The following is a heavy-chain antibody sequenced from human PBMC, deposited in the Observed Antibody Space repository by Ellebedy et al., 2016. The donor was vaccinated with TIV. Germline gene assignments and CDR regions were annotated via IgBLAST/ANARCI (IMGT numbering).Heavy chain of an antibody. V-gene: IGHV3-30*04. CDR3: TREGAVRGAPAYLAYDF. CDR1: GFTFSIYT. Sequence: GESLKISCAASGFTFSIYTMHWVRQAPGKGLEWVAVTAYDGRNKYYTDSVKGRFTISRDNSNNSLYLQMNSLRAEDTAVYFCTREGAVRGAPAYLAYDFWGQGTLVTVSS. D-gene: IGHD2/OR15-2a*01. CDR2: TAYDGRNK. J-gene: IGHJ4*02.